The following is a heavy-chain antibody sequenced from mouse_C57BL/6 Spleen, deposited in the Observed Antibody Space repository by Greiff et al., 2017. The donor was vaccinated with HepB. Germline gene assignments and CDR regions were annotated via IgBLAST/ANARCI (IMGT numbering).Heavy chain of an antibody. CDR1: GYTFTDYN. J-gene: IGHJ2*01. CDR2: INPNNGGT. Sequence: EVQLQQSGPELVKPGASVKIPCKASGYTFTDYNMDWVKQSHGKSLEWIGDINPNNGGTIYNQKFKGKAKLTVDKSSSTAYMELRSRTSEDTAVYYCARWGYDGYHFDYWGQGTTLTVSS. D-gene: IGHD2-3*01. V-gene: IGHV1-18*01. CDR3: ARWGYDGYHFDY.